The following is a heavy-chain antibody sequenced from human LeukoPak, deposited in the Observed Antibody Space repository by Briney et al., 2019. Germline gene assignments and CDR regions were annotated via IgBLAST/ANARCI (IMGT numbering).Heavy chain of an antibody. Sequence: GGSLRLSCAASGFTFSNYGIHWVRQAPGKGLEYVSAISSNGGSTYYANSVKGRFTISRDNSKNTLYLQMGSLRADDMAVYYCTSGGYYGSGSYYNVGAFDIWGQGTMVTVSS. CDR2: ISSNGGST. CDR3: TSGGYYGSGSYYNVGAFDI. V-gene: IGHV3-64*01. CDR1: GFTFSNYG. D-gene: IGHD3-10*01. J-gene: IGHJ3*02.